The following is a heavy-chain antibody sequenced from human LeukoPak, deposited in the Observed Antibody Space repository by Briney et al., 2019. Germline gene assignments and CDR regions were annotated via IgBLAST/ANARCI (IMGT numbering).Heavy chain of an antibody. Sequence: VASVKVSCKASGGTFSSYAISWVRQAPGQGLEWMGGIIPIFGTANYAQKFQGRVTITTDESTSTAYMELSSLRSEDTAVYYCARPYSGSSVGALGYWGQGTLVTVSS. CDR3: ARPYSGSSVGALGY. J-gene: IGHJ4*02. D-gene: IGHD6-6*01. CDR2: IIPIFGTA. CDR1: GGTFSSYA. V-gene: IGHV1-69*05.